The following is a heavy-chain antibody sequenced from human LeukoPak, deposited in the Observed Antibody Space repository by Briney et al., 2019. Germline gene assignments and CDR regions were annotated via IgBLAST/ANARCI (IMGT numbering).Heavy chain of an antibody. J-gene: IGHJ4*02. Sequence: GGSLRLSCAASGFTFSSYAMSWVRQAPGKGLEWVSAISGSGGSTYYADSVKGRFTISRDNSKNTLYLQMNSLRAEDTAVYYCAKDGGRFGKLYPGFDYWGQGTLVTVSS. CDR2: ISGSGGST. CDR3: AKDGGRFGKLYPGFDY. D-gene: IGHD3-10*01. V-gene: IGHV3-23*01. CDR1: GFTFSSYA.